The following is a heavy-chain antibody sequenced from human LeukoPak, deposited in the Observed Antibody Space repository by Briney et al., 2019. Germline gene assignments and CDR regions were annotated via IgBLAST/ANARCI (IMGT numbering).Heavy chain of an antibody. CDR3: AKDMVRGVIVIARDHYYYYMDV. D-gene: IGHD3-10*01. Sequence: GGSLRLSCAASGFTFSSYAMSWVRQAPGKGLEWVSAISGSGGSTYYADSVKGRFTISRDNSKNTLYLQMNSLRAEDTAVYYCAKDMVRGVIVIARDHYYYYMDVWGKGTTVTVSS. V-gene: IGHV3-23*01. J-gene: IGHJ6*03. CDR2: ISGSGGST. CDR1: GFTFSSYA.